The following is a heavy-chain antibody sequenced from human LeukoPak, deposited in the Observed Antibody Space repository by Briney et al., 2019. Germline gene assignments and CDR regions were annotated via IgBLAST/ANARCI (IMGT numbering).Heavy chain of an antibody. Sequence: ASVKVSCKASGYTFTSNVMHWVRQAPGQRLEWMGWINAGNGNTKYSQKFQGRVTITRDTSASTAYMELSSLRSEDTAVYYCARDLGYCGGGCYTTIDYWGQGTLVTVSS. CDR3: ARDLGYCGGGCYTTIDY. V-gene: IGHV1-3*01. J-gene: IGHJ4*02. CDR1: GYTFTSNV. CDR2: INAGNGNT. D-gene: IGHD2-21*02.